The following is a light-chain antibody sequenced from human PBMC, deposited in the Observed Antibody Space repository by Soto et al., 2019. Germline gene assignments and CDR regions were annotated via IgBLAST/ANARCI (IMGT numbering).Light chain of an antibody. CDR2: GAS. Sequence: EIVLTQSPGTLSLSPGERATLSCRASQSVSSIYLAWYQQKPGQAPRLLIYGASSRATGIPDRFSGSGSGTDFALTISRLEPKDFAVYYCQQYGSSRLTFGGGTKVEIK. J-gene: IGKJ4*01. CDR3: QQYGSSRLT. CDR1: QSVSSIY. V-gene: IGKV3-20*01.